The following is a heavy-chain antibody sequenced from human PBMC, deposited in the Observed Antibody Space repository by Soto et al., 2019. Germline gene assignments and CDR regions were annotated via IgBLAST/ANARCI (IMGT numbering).Heavy chain of an antibody. CDR1: GAPISGGDYH. CDR3: ARGSAAKRYFDL. J-gene: IGHJ2*01. D-gene: IGHD5-18*01. Sequence: QVQLQESGPGLVKPSQTLSLMCTVSGAPISGGDYHWSWIRQPPGKGLEWIGYIFPSGATHYNSSLGSRITMSVETSKSPFSLKLTSVTAADTAVYFCARGSAAKRYFDLWGRGTLVTVSS. CDR2: IFPSGAT. V-gene: IGHV4-30-4*01.